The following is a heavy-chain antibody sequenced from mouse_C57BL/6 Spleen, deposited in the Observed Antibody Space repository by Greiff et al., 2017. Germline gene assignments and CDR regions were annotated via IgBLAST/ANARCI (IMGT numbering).Heavy chain of an antibody. D-gene: IGHD2-4*01. Sequence: EVKLVESGEGLVKPGGSLKLSCAASGFTFSSYAMSWVRQTPEKRLEWVAYISSGGDYIYYADTVKGRFTISRDNARNTLYLQMSSLKSEDTAMYYCTRGDVYDYPFAYWGQGTLVTVSA. CDR3: TRGDVYDYPFAY. J-gene: IGHJ3*01. V-gene: IGHV5-9-1*02. CDR2: ISSGGDYI. CDR1: GFTFSSYA.